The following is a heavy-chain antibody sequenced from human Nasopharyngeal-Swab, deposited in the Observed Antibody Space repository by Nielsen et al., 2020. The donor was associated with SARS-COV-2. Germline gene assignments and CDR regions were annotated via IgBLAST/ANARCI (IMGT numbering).Heavy chain of an antibody. CDR1: GFSFNLYT. CDR3: ARDTPAMFAY. V-gene: IGHV3-21*01. Sequence: GESLKISCAGSGFSFNLYTMNWVRQAPGKGLEWVSAISSTGDYIYYAASVKGRFTISRDNAKKSVYLQMNSLRAEDTAVYYCARDTPAMFAYWGQGTLVTVSS. J-gene: IGHJ4*02. CDR2: ISSTGDYI.